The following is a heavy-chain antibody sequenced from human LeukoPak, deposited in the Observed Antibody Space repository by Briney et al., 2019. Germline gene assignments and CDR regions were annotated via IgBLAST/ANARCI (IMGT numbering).Heavy chain of an antibody. CDR1: GGTFSSYA. D-gene: IGHD3-10*01. CDR3: ARDTMVRGVTFDY. J-gene: IGHJ4*02. CDR2: IIPILGIA. Sequence: SVKVSCKASGGTFSSYAISWVRQAPGQGLEWMGRIIPILGIANYAQKFQGRVTITADKSTSTAYMELSSLRSEDTAVYYCARDTMVRGVTFDYWGQGTLVTVSS. V-gene: IGHV1-69*04.